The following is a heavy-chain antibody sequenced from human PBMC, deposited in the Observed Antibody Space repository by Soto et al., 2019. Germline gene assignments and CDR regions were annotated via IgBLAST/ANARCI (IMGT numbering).Heavy chain of an antibody. CDR2: IYYSGST. J-gene: IGHJ3*02. Sequence: QLQLQESGPGLVKPSETLSLTCTVSGGSISSSSYYWGWIRQPPGKGLEWIGSIYYSGSTTYKPSLKSRVAIFVDTSKLPSSRKLSSVPAADTAVYYRARNVTVTTGGRALDIWGQGTMVTVSS. CDR1: GGSISSSSYY. V-gene: IGHV4-39*01. D-gene: IGHD4-4*01. CDR3: ARNVTVTTGGRALDI.